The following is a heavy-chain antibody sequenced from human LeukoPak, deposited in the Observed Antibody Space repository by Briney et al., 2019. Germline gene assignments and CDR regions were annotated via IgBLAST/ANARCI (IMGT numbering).Heavy chain of an antibody. CDR3: AKGGYAVTKYYFDY. J-gene: IGHJ4*02. CDR1: GFSFSNYG. CDR2: ISYDGSNQ. V-gene: IGHV3-30*18. D-gene: IGHD3-16*01. Sequence: GGSLRLSCAASGFSFSNYGMNWVRQAPGKGLEWVAVISYDGSNQYYADSVKGRFTISRDNSKNTVYLQLSSLRADDTAVYYCAKGGYAVTKYYFDYWGQETLVTVSS.